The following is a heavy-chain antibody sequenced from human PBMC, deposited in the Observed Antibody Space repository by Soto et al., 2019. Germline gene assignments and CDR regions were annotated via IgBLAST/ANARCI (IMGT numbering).Heavy chain of an antibody. CDR1: GFTFSNYA. V-gene: IGHV3-23*01. CDR2: ISDSGGST. Sequence: EVQLLESGRGLVQPGGSLRLSCAASGFTFSNYAMSWVRQAPGKGLEWVSAISDSGGSTYYADSLKGRFTISRDNSKNTLYLQMNSLRAEDTAVYYCAKDRSTTGSLRGWFDPWGQGTLVTVSS. J-gene: IGHJ5*02. CDR3: AKDRSTTGSLRGWFDP. D-gene: IGHD4-17*01.